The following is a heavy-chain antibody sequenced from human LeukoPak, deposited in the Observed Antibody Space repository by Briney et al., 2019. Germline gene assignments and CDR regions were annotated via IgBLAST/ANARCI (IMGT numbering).Heavy chain of an antibody. J-gene: IGHJ5*02. CDR1: GFTFSNYA. D-gene: IGHD4-17*01. CDR2: ISYDGSNK. V-gene: IGHV3-30*04. Sequence: GGSLRLSCAASGFTFSNYALHWVRQAPGKGLEWVAVISYDGSNKFYADSVRGRFTISRDNSKNTLFLQMNSLRPEDTAVYYCTRHQALARAVTWGQGTLVTVSS. CDR3: TRHQALARAVT.